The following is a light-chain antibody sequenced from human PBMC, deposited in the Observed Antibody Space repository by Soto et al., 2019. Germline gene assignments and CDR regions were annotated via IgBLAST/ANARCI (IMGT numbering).Light chain of an antibody. Sequence: QSVLTQPPSVSGAPGQRVTISCTGSSSNIGAGFDVHWYQQFPGTAPKLLIYNNNNRPSGVPDRFSGSKSGTSASLAIIGLLAEDEADYYCQSYDTSLMPVIFGGGTKLTVL. CDR1: SSNIGAGFD. CDR3: QSYDTSLMPVI. V-gene: IGLV1-40*01. CDR2: NNN. J-gene: IGLJ2*01.